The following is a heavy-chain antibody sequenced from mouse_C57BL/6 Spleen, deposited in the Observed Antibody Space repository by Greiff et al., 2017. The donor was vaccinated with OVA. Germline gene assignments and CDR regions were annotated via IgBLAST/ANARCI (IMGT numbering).Heavy chain of an antibody. J-gene: IGHJ3*01. CDR3: ARNGDSSGYVAY. CDR2: INPYNGGT. Sequence: VQLQQSGPVLVKPGASVKMSCKASGYTFTDYYMNWVQQSHGKSLEWIGVINPYNGGTCYNQKFKGKATLTVDKSSSTAYMALNSLTSEDSAVYYCARNGDSSGYVAYWGQGTLVTVSA. D-gene: IGHD3-2*02. CDR1: GYTFTDYY. V-gene: IGHV1-19*01.